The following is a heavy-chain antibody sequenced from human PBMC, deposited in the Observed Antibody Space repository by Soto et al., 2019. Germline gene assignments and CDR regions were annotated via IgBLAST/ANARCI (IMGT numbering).Heavy chain of an antibody. CDR1: GGSFSGYF. CDR3: ASLELNGGR. J-gene: IGHJ4*02. Sequence: QVQLQQWGAGLLKPSETLSLTCAVYGGSFSGYFWSWIRQPQGKGLEWIGEINHSGSTNYNPSLKRRVTISVDMSKNQFSLKLSSVTAADTAVYYCASLELNGGRWGQGTLVTVSS. V-gene: IGHV4-34*01. D-gene: IGHD2-8*01. CDR2: INHSGST.